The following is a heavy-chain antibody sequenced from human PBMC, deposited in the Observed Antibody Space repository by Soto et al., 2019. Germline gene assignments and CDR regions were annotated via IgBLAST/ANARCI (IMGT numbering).Heavy chain of an antibody. J-gene: IGHJ6*02. CDR2: ISYDGSNK. CDR3: ARVQRFGELSLYYYGMDV. CDR1: GFTFSSYA. Sequence: QVQLVESGGGVVQPGRSLRLSCAASGFTFSSYAMHWVRQAPGKGLEWVAVISYDGSNKYYADSVKGRFTISRDNSKNTLYLQMNSLRAEDTAVYYCARVQRFGELSLYYYGMDVWGQGTTVTVSS. V-gene: IGHV3-30-3*01. D-gene: IGHD3-10*01.